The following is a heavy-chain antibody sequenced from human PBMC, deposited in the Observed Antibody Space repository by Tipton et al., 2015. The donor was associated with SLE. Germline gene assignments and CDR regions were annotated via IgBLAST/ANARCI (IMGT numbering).Heavy chain of an antibody. CDR1: GGSISSHY. Sequence: TLSLTCTVSGGSISSHYWSWIRQPPGKGLEWIGYIHYSGSTNYNPSLKSRVTISRDTSKTHFSLKVTSVTAADTAVYYCAQKRSTSSHAFDIWGQGTIVTVSS. D-gene: IGHD2-2*01. V-gene: IGHV4-59*11. CDR3: AQKRSTSSHAFDI. J-gene: IGHJ3*02. CDR2: IHYSGST.